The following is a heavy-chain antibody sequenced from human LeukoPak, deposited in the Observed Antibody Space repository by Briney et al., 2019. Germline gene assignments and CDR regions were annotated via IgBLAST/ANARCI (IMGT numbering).Heavy chain of an antibody. CDR2: IYTSGST. D-gene: IGHD5-24*01. CDR1: GGSVSTGSYY. Sequence: PSETLSLTCTVSGGSVSTGSYYWSWIRQPAGKGLEWIGRIYTSGSTNYNPSLKSRVTMSVDTSKNQFSLKLSSVTAADTAVYYCAREGRDGYKSQPGYYYYYMDVWGKGTTVTISS. CDR3: AREGRDGYKSQPGYYYYYMDV. J-gene: IGHJ6*03. V-gene: IGHV4-61*02.